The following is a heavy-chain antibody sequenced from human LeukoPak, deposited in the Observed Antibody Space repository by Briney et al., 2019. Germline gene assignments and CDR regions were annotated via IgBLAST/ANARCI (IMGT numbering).Heavy chain of an antibody. Sequence: PSETLSLTCAVYGGSFSGYYWSWIRQPPGKGLEWIGEINHSGSTNYNPPLKSRVTISVDTSKNQFSLKLSSVTAADTAVYYCAIGGTVTLRLFDYWGQGTLVTVSS. CDR2: INHSGST. CDR3: AIGGTVTLRLFDY. J-gene: IGHJ4*02. CDR1: GGSFSGYY. V-gene: IGHV4-34*01. D-gene: IGHD4-11*01.